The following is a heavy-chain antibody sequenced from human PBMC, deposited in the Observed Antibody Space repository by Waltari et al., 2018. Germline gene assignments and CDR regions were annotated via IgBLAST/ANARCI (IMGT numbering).Heavy chain of an antibody. CDR3: ARQDCSGGSCYSNWFDP. D-gene: IGHD2-15*01. V-gene: IGHV4-39*01. Sequence: QVQLVQSGAEVKKPGSSVKVSCKASGGTFSSYAISWVRQAPGQGLEWIGSIYYSGSTYYNPSLKSRVTISVDTSKNQFSLKLSSVTAADTAVYYCARQDCSGGSCYSNWFDPWGQGTLVTVSS. CDR2: IYYSGST. J-gene: IGHJ5*02. CDR1: GGTFSSYAIS.